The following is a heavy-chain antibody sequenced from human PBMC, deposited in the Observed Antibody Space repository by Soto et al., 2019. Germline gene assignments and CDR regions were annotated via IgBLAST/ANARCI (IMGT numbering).Heavy chain of an antibody. J-gene: IGHJ4*02. Sequence: EVQVVESGGGLVKPGGSLRLSCAASGFTFSSSDMNWVRQAPGKGLEWVSSIDTGTRHVYYADSVRGRFTISRDDAKNSLYLQMNSLRFEDTALYYCARRTVTTCHYFDYWGQGTLVTVSS. V-gene: IGHV3-21*01. CDR2: IDTGTRHV. CDR1: GFTFSSSD. D-gene: IGHD4-17*01. CDR3: ARRTVTTCHYFDY.